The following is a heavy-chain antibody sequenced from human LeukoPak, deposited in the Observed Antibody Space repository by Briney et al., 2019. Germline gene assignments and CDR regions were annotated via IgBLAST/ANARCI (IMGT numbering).Heavy chain of an antibody. CDR3: ASGPAQYYYYGGDV. CDR1: GITFTFYA. CDR2: INAGNGDT. Sequence: ASVKVSCKAFGITFTFYAIHWVRQAPGQGLEWMGWINAGNGDTKYSQKFQGRVTITRDTSASIAYMELSSLRSEDTAMYYCASGPAQYYYYGGDVWGQGTTVTVSS. J-gene: IGHJ6*02. V-gene: IGHV1-3*01.